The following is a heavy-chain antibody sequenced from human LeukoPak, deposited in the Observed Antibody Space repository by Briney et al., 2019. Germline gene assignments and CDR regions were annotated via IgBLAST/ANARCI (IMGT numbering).Heavy chain of an antibody. J-gene: IGHJ4*02. CDR2: INNDGSTT. Sequence: GGPLKLSCEASGFTLSNYWMHWVRQAPGKGLVWVSRINNDGSTTAYADSVKGRFTISRDNAKNTLFLQTSSLRAEDTAVYYCARGRMGTTTYYFDYWGQGTLVTVSS. CDR3: ARGRMGTTTYYFDY. D-gene: IGHD1-26*01. V-gene: IGHV3-74*01. CDR1: GFTLSNYW.